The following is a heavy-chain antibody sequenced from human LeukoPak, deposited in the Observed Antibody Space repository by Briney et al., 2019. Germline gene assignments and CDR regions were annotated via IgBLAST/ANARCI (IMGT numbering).Heavy chain of an antibody. CDR2: IYYSGST. V-gene: IGHV4-59*06. Sequence: SETLSLTCTVSGGSISSYYWSWIRQPPGKGLEWIGYIYYSGSTYYNPSLKSRVTISVDTSKNQFSLKLSSVTAADTAVYYCASGIAAAGPLEYFQHWGQGTLVTVSS. CDR3: ASGIAAAGPLEYFQH. CDR1: GGSISSYY. J-gene: IGHJ1*01. D-gene: IGHD6-13*01.